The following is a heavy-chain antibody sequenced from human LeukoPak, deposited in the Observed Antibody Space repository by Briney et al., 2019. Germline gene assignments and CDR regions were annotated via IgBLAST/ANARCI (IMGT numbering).Heavy chain of an antibody. CDR1: GGSISSGDYY. CDR2: IYYSGST. J-gene: IGHJ5*02. D-gene: IGHD3-16*01. CDR3: ARRRGSMITFGGVIENWFDP. V-gene: IGHV4-30-4*01. Sequence: PSQTLSLTCTVSGGSISSGDYYWSWIRQPPGKGLEWIGYIYYSGSTYYNPSLKSRVTISVDTSKNQFSLKLSSVTAADTAVYYCARRRGSMITFGGVIENWFDPWGQGTLVTVSS.